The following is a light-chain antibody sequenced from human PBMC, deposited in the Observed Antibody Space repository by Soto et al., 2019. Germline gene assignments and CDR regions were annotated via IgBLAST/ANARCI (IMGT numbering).Light chain of an antibody. Sequence: QSVLTQPPSVSAAPGQKVTISCSGSSXNVGNNLVSWYQQLPGTAPTLVIYDNNRRPWGIPDRFSGSKSGTSATLGISGLQTGDEANYYCASWDSSLSAGVFSGGTKVTVL. CDR2: DNN. V-gene: IGLV1-51*01. CDR1: SXNVGNNL. J-gene: IGLJ2*01. CDR3: ASWDSSLSAGV.